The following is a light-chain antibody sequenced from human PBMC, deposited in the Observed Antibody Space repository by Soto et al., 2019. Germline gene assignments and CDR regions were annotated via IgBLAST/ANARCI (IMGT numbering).Light chain of an antibody. CDR2: GAS. V-gene: IGKV3D-15*01. Sequence: EVVLTQSPVTLSVSPGERATLSCRASQSVSNNLAWYQQRPGQAPRLLIYGASSRATGIPDRFSGSGSGTRFNLTITSLQPEDVAVYYCQQYNKWLQTFGQGTKVEI. CDR3: QQYNKWLQT. CDR1: QSVSNN. J-gene: IGKJ1*01.